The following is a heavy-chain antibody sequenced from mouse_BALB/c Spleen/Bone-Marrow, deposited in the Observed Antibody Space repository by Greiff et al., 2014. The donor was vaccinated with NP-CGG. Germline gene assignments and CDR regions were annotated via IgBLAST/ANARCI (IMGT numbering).Heavy chain of an antibody. V-gene: IGHV14-3*02. Sequence: VPLQQSGAELVKPGAPVKLSCTASGFNIKDTYMPWVKQRPEQGLEWIGRIDPANGNTKYDPKFQGKATITEDTSSNPAYLQLSSRTSEDTAVYYCAGDGAYWGQGTLVTVST. J-gene: IGHJ3*01. D-gene: IGHD3-3*01. CDR3: AGDGAY. CDR2: IDPANGNT. CDR1: GFNIKDTY.